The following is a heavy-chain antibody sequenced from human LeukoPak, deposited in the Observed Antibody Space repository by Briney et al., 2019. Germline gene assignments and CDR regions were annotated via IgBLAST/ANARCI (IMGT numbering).Heavy chain of an antibody. CDR3: ARGNSTVWYFDY. J-gene: IGHJ4*02. D-gene: IGHD4-17*01. CDR2: INSDGSST. Sequence: GGSLRLSCAASGFTFSSYWMHWVRQAPGKGLVWVSRINSDGSSTSYADSVKGRFTISRDNSKNTLYLQMNSLRAEDTAVYYCARGNSTVWYFDYWGQGTLVTVSS. CDR1: GFTFSSYW. V-gene: IGHV3-74*01.